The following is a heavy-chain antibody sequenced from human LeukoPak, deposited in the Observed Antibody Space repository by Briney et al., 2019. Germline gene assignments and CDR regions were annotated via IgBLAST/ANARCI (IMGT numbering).Heavy chain of an antibody. D-gene: IGHD3-10*01. J-gene: IGHJ4*02. V-gene: IGHV1-69*05. CDR1: GGTFSSYA. CDR2: IIPIFGTA. CDR3: ARDYGSVTDY. Sequence: SVKVSCKASGGTFSSYAISWVRQAPGQGLEWKGRIIPIFGTANYAQKFQGRVTITTDESTSTAYMELSSLRSEDTAVYYCARDYGSVTDYWGQGTLVTVSS.